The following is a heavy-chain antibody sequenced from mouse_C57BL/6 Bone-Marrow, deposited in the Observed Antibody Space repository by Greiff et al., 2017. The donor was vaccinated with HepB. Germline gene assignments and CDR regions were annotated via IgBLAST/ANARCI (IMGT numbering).Heavy chain of an antibody. CDR3: ARQRGYDYDVAWFAY. J-gene: IGHJ3*01. Sequence: VKLQQSGTELVKPGASVKLSCKASGYTFTSYWMHWVKQRPGQGLEWIGNINPSNGGTNYNEKFKSKATLTVDKSSSTAYMQLSSLTSEDSAVYYCARQRGYDYDVAWFAYWGQGTLVTVSA. CDR1: GYTFTSYW. V-gene: IGHV1-53*01. CDR2: INPSNGGT. D-gene: IGHD2-4*01.